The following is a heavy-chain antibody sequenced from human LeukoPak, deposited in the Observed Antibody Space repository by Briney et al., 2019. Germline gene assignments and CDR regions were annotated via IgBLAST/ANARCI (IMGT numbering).Heavy chain of an antibody. J-gene: IGHJ5*02. Sequence: ASVKVSCKASGYTFTSYGISWVQQAPGQGLEWMGWISAYNGNTNYAQKLQGRVTMTTDTSTSTAYMELRSLRSDDTAVYYCARARPEITMIVVVMYNWFDPWGQGTLVTVSS. CDR2: ISAYNGNT. V-gene: IGHV1-18*01. D-gene: IGHD3-22*01. CDR1: GYTFTSYG. CDR3: ARARPEITMIVVVMYNWFDP.